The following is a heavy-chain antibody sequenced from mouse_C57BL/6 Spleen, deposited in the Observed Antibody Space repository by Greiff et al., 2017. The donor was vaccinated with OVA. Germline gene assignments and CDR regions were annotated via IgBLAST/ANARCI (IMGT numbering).Heavy chain of an antibody. CDR2: ISSGGSYT. CDR1: GFTFSSYG. CDR3: ARHVGTVALDY. V-gene: IGHV5-6*01. D-gene: IGHD3-1*01. Sequence: EVQLEQSGAELVKPGGSLKLSWAASGFTFSSYGMSWVRQTPDKRLEWVATISSGGSYTYYPDSVKGRFTISRDNAKNTLYLQMSSLKSEDSAMYSCARHVGTVALDYWGPGTSVPVSS. J-gene: IGHJ4*01.